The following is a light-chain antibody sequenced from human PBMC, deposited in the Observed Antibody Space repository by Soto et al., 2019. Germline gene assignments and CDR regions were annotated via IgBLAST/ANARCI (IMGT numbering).Light chain of an antibody. CDR1: QSVSSY. J-gene: IGKJ1*01. CDR3: KQYGSSPRT. V-gene: IGKV3-20*01. Sequence: EIVFTQSPAPPSFSPGGRAPPSRPASQSVSSYLAWYQQKPGQAPRLLIYAAYSRATGIQDRFSGSGSRTDFSLTISRLEAEDFAVYYCKQYGSSPRTFGQGTKVDIK. CDR2: AAY.